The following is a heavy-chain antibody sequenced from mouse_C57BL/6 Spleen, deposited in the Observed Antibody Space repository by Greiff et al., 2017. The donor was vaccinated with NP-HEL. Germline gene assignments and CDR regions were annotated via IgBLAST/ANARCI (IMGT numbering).Heavy chain of an antibody. D-gene: IGHD1-1*01. J-gene: IGHJ4*01. Sequence: QVQLQQSGAELVKPGASVKMSCKASGYTFTSYWITWVKQRPGQGLEWIGDIYPGSGSTNYNEKFKSKATLTVDTSSSTAYMQLSSLTSEDSAVYYCARRNYYYGSSYGFAMGYWGQGTSVTVSS. CDR2: IYPGSGST. CDR3: ARRNYYYGSSYGFAMGY. CDR1: GYTFTSYW. V-gene: IGHV1-55*01.